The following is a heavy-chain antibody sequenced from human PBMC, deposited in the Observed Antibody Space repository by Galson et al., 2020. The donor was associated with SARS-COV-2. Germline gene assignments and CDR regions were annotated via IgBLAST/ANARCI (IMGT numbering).Heavy chain of an antibody. CDR2: IKHDGSEK. D-gene: IGHD3-10*01. V-gene: IGHV3-7*01. Sequence: GGSLRLSCVASGFTFRTYWMSWVRQAPGKGLEWVANIKHDGSEKNYVDSVKGRFTISRDNAKNSVYLEMSSLRAEDTAVYYCAREMTPYYYYGMDVWGQGATVTVSS. CDR1: GFTFRTYW. CDR3: AREMTPYYYYGMDV. J-gene: IGHJ6*02.